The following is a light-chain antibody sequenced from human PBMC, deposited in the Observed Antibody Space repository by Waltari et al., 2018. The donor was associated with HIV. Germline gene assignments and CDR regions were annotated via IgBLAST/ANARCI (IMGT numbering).Light chain of an antibody. CDR3: NSRDSSGNHLV. CDR1: SLRSYY. CDR2: GKN. V-gene: IGLV3-19*01. Sequence: SSELTQDPAVSVALGQTVRITCQGDSLRSYYASWYQQKPGKAPVIVIYGKNNRPSGIPDRFSGSSSGNTASLTITGAQAEDEADYYCNSRDSSGNHLVFGGGTKLTVL. J-gene: IGLJ2*01.